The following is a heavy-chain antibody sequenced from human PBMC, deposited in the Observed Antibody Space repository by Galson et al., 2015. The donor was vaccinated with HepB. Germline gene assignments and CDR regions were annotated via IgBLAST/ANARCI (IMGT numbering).Heavy chain of an antibody. CDR1: GFTFSSYG. J-gene: IGHJ4*02. D-gene: IGHD6-13*01. CDR2: IRYDGSNK. CDR3: ANSYSCTPGVLVY. V-gene: IGHV3-30*02. Sequence: SLRLSCAASGFTFSSYGMHWVRQAPGKGLEWVAFIRYDGSNKYYADSVKGRFTISRDNSKNTLYLQMNSLRAEDTAVYYCANSYSCTPGVLVYWGQGTLVSVSS.